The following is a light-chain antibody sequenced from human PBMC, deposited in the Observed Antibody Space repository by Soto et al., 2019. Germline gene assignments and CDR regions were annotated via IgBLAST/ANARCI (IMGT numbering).Light chain of an antibody. J-gene: IGLJ3*02. CDR3: SSYAGSNNWV. CDR2: VVS. CDR1: SSDVADYNY. V-gene: IGLV2-8*01. Sequence: QSALTQPPSASGSPGKSVTISCTGTSSDVADYNYVSWYQQYPGKAPKLMIYVVSKRPSGVPDRFSGSKSGNTASLTVSGLQAEDEADYYCSSYAGSNNWVFGGGTKVTVL.